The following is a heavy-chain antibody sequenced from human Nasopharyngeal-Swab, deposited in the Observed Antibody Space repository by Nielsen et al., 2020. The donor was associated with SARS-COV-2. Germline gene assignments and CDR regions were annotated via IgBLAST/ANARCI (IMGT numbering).Heavy chain of an antibody. Sequence: WVRQAPGQGLEWMGWISAYNGNTNYAQKLQGRVTMTTDTSTSTAYMELRSLRSDDTAVYYCAGEEYSSSLDTWGQGTLVTVSS. V-gene: IGHV1-18*01. CDR2: ISAYNGNT. D-gene: IGHD6-6*01. CDR3: AGEEYSSSLDT. J-gene: IGHJ5*02.